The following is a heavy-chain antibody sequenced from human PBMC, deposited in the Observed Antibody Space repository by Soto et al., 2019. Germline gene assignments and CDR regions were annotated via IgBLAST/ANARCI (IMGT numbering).Heavy chain of an antibody. D-gene: IGHD2-21*02. J-gene: IGHJ4*02. CDR1: GFTFSSYG. Sequence: QVQLVESGGGVVQPGRSLRLSCAASGFTFSSYGMHWVRQAPGKGLEWVAVISYDGSNKYYADSVKGRFTISRDNSKNTLYLQMNSLRAEDTAVYYCAKVPRSTVVTPEDYWGQGTLVTVSS. CDR2: ISYDGSNK. CDR3: AKVPRSTVVTPEDY. V-gene: IGHV3-30*18.